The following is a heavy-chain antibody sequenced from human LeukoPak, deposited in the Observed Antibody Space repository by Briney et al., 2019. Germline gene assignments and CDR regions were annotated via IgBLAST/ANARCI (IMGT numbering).Heavy chain of an antibody. CDR3: AKTPLAVAPGDFFDY. CDR2: ISGNGGST. D-gene: IGHD6-19*01. V-gene: IGHV3-23*01. J-gene: IGHJ4*02. Sequence: GGSLRLSCTASGFTFGDYTMSWFRQAPGKGLEWVSGISGNGGSTYYADSVKGRFTISRDNSKNTLYLQMNSLRADDTAVYYCAKTPLAVAPGDFFDYWGQGTLVTVSS. CDR1: GFTFGDYT.